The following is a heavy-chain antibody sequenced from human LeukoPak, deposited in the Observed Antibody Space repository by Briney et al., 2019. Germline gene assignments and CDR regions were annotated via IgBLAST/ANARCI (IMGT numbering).Heavy chain of an antibody. Sequence: GGSLRLSCAASGFTFSSSWMHWVRQAPGKGLVWVSRINGDGRRTDYADSVKGRFTISRDNAKNSLYLQMNSLRAEDTAVYYCARGRLGKLSPFDYWGQGTLVTVSS. J-gene: IGHJ4*02. CDR2: INGDGRRT. D-gene: IGHD3-16*02. CDR3: ARGRLGKLSPFDY. V-gene: IGHV3-74*01. CDR1: GFTFSSSW.